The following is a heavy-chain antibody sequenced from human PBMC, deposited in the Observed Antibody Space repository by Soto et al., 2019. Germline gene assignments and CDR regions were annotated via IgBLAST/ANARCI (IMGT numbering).Heavy chain of an antibody. CDR3: ARDKGGRYGDYVLRYYYYGMDV. J-gene: IGHJ6*02. V-gene: IGHV4-30-4*01. CDR1: GGSISSGDYY. Sequence: QVQLQESGPGLVKPSQTLSLTCTVSGGSISSGDYYWSWIRQPTGKGLEWIGYIYYSGSTYYNPSLKSRVTISVDTSKNQFSLKLSSVTAADTAVYYCARDKGGRYGDYVLRYYYYGMDVWGQGTTVTVSS. D-gene: IGHD4-17*01. CDR2: IYYSGST.